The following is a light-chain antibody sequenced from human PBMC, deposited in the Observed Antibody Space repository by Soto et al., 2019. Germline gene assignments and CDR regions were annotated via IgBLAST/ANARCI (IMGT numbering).Light chain of an antibody. J-gene: IGKJ1*01. CDR2: AAS. CDR3: QQYYSYPGA. V-gene: IGKV1-8*01. Sequence: AIRMTQSPSSFSASTGDRVTITCRASQGISSYLAWYQQKPGKAPKLLIYAASTLQSGVPSRFSGSGSGTDFTLTISCLQSEDFATYYGQQYYSYPGAFGQGTKVEIK. CDR1: QGISSY.